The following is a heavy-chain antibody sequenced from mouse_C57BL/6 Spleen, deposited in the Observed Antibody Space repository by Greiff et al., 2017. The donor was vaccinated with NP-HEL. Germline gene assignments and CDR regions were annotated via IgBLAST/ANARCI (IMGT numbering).Heavy chain of an antibody. CDR1: GFSLSTFGMG. Sequence: QVTLKVSGPGILQPSQTLSLSCSFSGFSLSTFGMGVGWIRQPSGKGLEWLVHIWWDDDKYYNPALKSRPTISKDTSKNPAFLKIANADTAATATYYCARSTTVVDWYFDVWGTGTTVTVSS. D-gene: IGHD1-1*01. V-gene: IGHV8-8*01. CDR3: ARSTTVVDWYFDV. J-gene: IGHJ1*03. CDR2: IWWDDDK.